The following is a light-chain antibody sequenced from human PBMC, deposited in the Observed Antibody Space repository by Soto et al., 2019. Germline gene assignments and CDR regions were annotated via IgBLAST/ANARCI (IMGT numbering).Light chain of an antibody. J-gene: IGKJ4*01. CDR1: QRPPSDY. CDR3: QQHANWPLT. CDR2: VAS. V-gene: IGKV3-11*01. Sequence: EILLTQSPTTLSSSRGAGATLSSMASQRPPSDYLARYQLKPGQAPRLLIYVASSRATGIPARFSGSGSGTDFTLTISSLEPEDFAVYYCQQHANWPLTFGGGSKVDI.